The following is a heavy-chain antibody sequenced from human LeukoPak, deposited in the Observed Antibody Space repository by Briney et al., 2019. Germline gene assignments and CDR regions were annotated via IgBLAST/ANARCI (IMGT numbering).Heavy chain of an antibody. CDR2: IIPVFGTA. J-gene: IGHJ2*01. CDR1: GGTFSSDA. CDR3: ARDPGSSGYYYSGWYFDL. D-gene: IGHD3-22*01. Sequence: ASVKVSCKASGGTFSSDAFSWVRQAPGQGLEWMGGIIPVFGTATYSQKFQGRVTVTTDESTSTAYMELSNLRSEDTAVYYCARDPGSSGYYYSGWYFDLWGRGTLVTVSS. V-gene: IGHV1-69*05.